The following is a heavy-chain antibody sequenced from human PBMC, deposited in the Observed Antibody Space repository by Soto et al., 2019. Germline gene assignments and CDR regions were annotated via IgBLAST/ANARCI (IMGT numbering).Heavy chain of an antibody. V-gene: IGHV1-8*01. CDR3: ARGSYNWNAQLMGVSWFDP. D-gene: IGHD1-20*01. CDR1: GYTFTSYD. J-gene: IGHJ5*02. Sequence: ASVTGSCTSSGYTFTSYDINWVRQATGQGLDWMGWMNPNSGNTGYAQKFQGRVTMTRNTSISTAYMELSSLRSDDTAVYYCARGSYNWNAQLMGVSWFDPWGQGTLVTVSS. CDR2: MNPNSGNT.